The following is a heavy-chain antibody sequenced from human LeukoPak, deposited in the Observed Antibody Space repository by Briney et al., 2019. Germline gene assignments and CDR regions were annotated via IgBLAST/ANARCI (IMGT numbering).Heavy chain of an antibody. CDR1: GFTFSSYA. CDR3: AKDMGPNYP. CDR2: ITGSGGRT. Sequence: GGSLRLSCAASGFTFSSYAMNWVRQAPGKGLEWVSAITGSGGRTYYADSVKGRFTISRDNSKNTLYLQMNSLRAEHTAVYYCAKDMGPNYPWGQGTLVTVSS. J-gene: IGHJ5*02. D-gene: IGHD3-10*01. V-gene: IGHV3-23*01.